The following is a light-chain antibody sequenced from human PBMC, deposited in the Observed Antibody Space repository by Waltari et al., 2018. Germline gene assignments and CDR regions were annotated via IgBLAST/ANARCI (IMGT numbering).Light chain of an antibody. CDR1: SSDVGGYKY. CDR2: DVT. J-gene: IGLJ3*02. Sequence: QSALTQPRSVSGSPGQSVTISCPGTSSDVGGYKYVSWYQHHPGKAPKLIIYDVTKRPSGVPDRFSASKSDNTASLTISGLQAEDEADYYCCSYAGSITFWVFGGGTKLTVL. V-gene: IGLV2-11*01. CDR3: CSYAGSITFWV.